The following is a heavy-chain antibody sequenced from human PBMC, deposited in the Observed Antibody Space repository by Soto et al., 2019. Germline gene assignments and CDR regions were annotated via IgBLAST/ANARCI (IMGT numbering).Heavy chain of an antibody. Sequence: QVQLVQSGAEVKKPGASVKVSCKASGYTFTSYDINWVRQATGQGLEWMGWMNPNSGNTGYAQKLQGRDTMNRSTSISKGYMELSTLRAEDTAVYYCASDRTGTTSMDVWGQGTTVTSSS. V-gene: IGHV1-8*01. CDR1: GYTFTSYD. D-gene: IGHD1-1*01. CDR2: MNPNSGNT. J-gene: IGHJ6*02. CDR3: ASDRTGTTSMDV.